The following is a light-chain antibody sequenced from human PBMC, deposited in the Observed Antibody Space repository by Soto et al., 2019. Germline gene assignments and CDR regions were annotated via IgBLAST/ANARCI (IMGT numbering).Light chain of an antibody. Sequence: QMTQSPSSLSASVGDRVTITCRASQSISSYLNWYQQKPGKAPKLLIYAASSLQSGVPSRFTGSGSGTDFTLTISSLQPEDFATYYCQQSYTTPLTFGGGTKVEIK. CDR3: QQSYTTPLT. CDR2: AAS. J-gene: IGKJ4*01. CDR1: QSISSY. V-gene: IGKV1-39*01.